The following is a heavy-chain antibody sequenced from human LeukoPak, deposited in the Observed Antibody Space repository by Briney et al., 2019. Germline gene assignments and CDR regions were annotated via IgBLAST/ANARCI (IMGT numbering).Heavy chain of an antibody. CDR1: GFTFSSYA. J-gene: IGHJ4*02. Sequence: PGRSLRLSCAASGFTFSSYAMHWVRQAPGKGLEWVAVISYDGSNKYYADSVKGRFTISRDNSKDTLYLQMNSLRAEDTAVYYCARDGQLEGSPFDYWGQGTLVTVSS. CDR2: ISYDGSNK. V-gene: IGHV3-30*04. D-gene: IGHD2-2*01. CDR3: ARDGQLEGSPFDY.